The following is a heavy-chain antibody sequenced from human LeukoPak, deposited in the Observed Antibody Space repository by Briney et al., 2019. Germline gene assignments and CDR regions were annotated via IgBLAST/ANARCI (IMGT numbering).Heavy chain of an antibody. CDR1: GFSFGFYG. V-gene: IGHV3-30*02. CDR2: IRTDGSID. J-gene: IGHJ4*02. D-gene: IGHD1-14*01. CDR3: AKDQPEAYFDY. Sequence: GGSLRLSCAASGFSFGFYGLHWVRQAPGRGLEWVAFIRTDGSIDYYADSVRGRFTISRDNAKNTLYLQMNSLRAEDAALYYCAKDQPEAYFDYWGQGTLVTVSS.